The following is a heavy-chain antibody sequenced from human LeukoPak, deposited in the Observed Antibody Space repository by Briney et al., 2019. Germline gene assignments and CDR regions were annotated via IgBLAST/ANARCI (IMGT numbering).Heavy chain of an antibody. J-gene: IGHJ4*02. CDR2: IYYSGST. Sequence: PSETLSLTCTVSGGSISSYYWSWIRQPPGKGLEWIGYIYYSGSTNYNPSLKSRVTISVDTSKNQFSLKLSSVTAADTAVYSCTRIAAATVNYWGQGTLVTVSS. D-gene: IGHD6-13*01. V-gene: IGHV4-59*08. CDR1: GGSISSYY. CDR3: TRIAAATVNY.